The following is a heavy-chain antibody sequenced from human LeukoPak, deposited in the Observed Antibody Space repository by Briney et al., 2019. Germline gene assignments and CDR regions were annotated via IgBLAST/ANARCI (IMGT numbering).Heavy chain of an antibody. Sequence: ASVKVSCKASGGTFSSYAISWVRQAPGQGLEWMGWINPNSGGTNYAQKFQGRVTMTRDTSISTASLELSSLTSDDTAVYYCARDYLASSGYSAWGYWGQGTLVTVSS. V-gene: IGHV1-2*02. J-gene: IGHJ4*02. D-gene: IGHD3-22*01. CDR2: INPNSGGT. CDR3: ARDYLASSGYSAWGY. CDR1: GGTFSSYA.